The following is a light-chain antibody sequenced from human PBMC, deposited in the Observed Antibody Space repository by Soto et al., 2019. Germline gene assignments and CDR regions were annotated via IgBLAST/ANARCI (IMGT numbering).Light chain of an antibody. CDR1: RSDVGSYNL. CDR2: EVI. Sequence: QSVLTQPASVSGSPGQSITISCTGTRSDVGSYNLVSWYQFYPGKAPKLLISEVIKRPSGVSNRFSGSKSGNTASLTISGLQAEDEGDYHCCSYTGTSWIFGGGTQLTVL. CDR3: CSYTGTSWI. J-gene: IGLJ3*02. V-gene: IGLV2-23*02.